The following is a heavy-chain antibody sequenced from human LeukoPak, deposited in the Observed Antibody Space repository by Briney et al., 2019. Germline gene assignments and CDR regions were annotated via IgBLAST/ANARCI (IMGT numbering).Heavy chain of an antibody. Sequence: GGSLRLSCAVSGFNFSNYAMHWVRQAPGKGLEYVSAISSNGIRTYYANSVKGRFTISRDNSKNTLYLYMGSLIAEDMATYYCASVYSSSGWYDYWGQGTLVTVSS. J-gene: IGHJ4*02. CDR1: GFNFSNYA. CDR2: ISSNGIRT. D-gene: IGHD6-13*01. CDR3: ASVYSSSGWYDY. V-gene: IGHV3-64*01.